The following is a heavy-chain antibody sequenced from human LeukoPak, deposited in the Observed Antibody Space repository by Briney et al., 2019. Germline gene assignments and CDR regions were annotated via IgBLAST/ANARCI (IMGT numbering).Heavy chain of an antibody. D-gene: IGHD3-22*01. J-gene: IGHJ1*01. CDR2: IKSDGRT. V-gene: IGHV3-74*01. Sequence: SGGSLRLSCAASGFTLSSYWMHWVRQAPGKGLVWVSRIKSDGRTNYADSVEGRFTISRDNAKNTVSLQMNSLRAEDTGVYYCARAPSEIGGYYPEYFRHWGQGTLVIVSS. CDR3: ARAPSEIGGYYPEYFRH. CDR1: GFTLSSYW.